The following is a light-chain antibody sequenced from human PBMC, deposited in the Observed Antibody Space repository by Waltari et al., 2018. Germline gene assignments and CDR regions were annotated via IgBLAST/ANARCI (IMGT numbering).Light chain of an antibody. CDR3: QQYNSSPPFT. CDR2: GAS. J-gene: IGKJ2*01. V-gene: IGKV3-15*01. Sequence: EIVMTQSPATLSVSPGGRATLSCRASQSVNSSLTWYQQRLGQAPRLLIYGASTRATGISARFSGSGSATEFTLTISNLQSEDSAVYYCQQYNSSPPFTFGQGTKLEIK. CDR1: QSVNSS.